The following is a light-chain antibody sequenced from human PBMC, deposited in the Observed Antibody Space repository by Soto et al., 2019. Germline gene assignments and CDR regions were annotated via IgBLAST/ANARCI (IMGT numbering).Light chain of an antibody. CDR3: MQALQTPLT. J-gene: IGKJ4*01. Sequence: DIVMTQSPLSLPVTPGEPASISCRSSQSLLHSNGYNYLDWYLQKPGQSPQVLIYMGSIRASGVPDRFSGSGSGTDFTLKISRVEAEDVAIYYCMQALQTPLTFGGGTKVEIK. V-gene: IGKV2-28*01. CDR1: QSLLHSNGYNY. CDR2: MGS.